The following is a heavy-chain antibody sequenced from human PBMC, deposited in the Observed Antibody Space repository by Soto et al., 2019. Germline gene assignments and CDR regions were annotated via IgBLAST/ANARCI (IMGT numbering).Heavy chain of an antibody. Sequence: GGSLRLSCAASGFTFSSYGMHWVRQAPGKGLEWVAVIWYDGSNKYYADSVKGRFTISRDNSKNTLYLQMNSLRAEDTAVYYCARDKAVRYYYYGMNVWGQGTTVTVSS. D-gene: IGHD4-4*01. V-gene: IGHV3-33*01. CDR3: ARDKAVRYYYYGMNV. J-gene: IGHJ6*02. CDR1: GFTFSSYG. CDR2: IWYDGSNK.